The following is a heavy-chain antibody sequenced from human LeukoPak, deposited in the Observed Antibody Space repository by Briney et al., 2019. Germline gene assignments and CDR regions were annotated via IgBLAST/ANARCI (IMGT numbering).Heavy chain of an antibody. CDR3: ARDRGIAAAGTGYFDY. CDR2: INPSGGST. V-gene: IGHV1-46*01. Sequence: ASVKVSYKASGYTFTSYYMHWVRQAPGQGLEWMGIINPSGGSTSYAQKFQGRVTMTRDTSTSTVYMELSSLRSEDTAVYYCARDRGIAAAGTGYFDYWGQGTLVTVSS. CDR1: GYTFTSYY. D-gene: IGHD6-13*01. J-gene: IGHJ4*02.